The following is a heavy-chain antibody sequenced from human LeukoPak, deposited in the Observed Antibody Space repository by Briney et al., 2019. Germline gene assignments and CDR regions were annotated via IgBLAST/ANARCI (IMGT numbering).Heavy chain of an antibody. Sequence: SETLSLTCTVSGGSISSYYWSWIRQPPGKGLEWIGYIYYSGSTNYNPFLKSRVTISVDTSKNQFSLKLSSVTAADTAVYYCARERWLQLRDYYYYYGMDVWGQGTTATVSS. CDR2: IYYSGST. CDR1: GGSISSYY. CDR3: ARERWLQLRDYYYYYGMDV. J-gene: IGHJ6*02. V-gene: IGHV4-59*01. D-gene: IGHD5-24*01.